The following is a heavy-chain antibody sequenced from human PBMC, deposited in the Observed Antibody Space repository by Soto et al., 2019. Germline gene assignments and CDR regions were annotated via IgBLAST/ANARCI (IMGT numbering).Heavy chain of an antibody. J-gene: IGHJ4*02. D-gene: IGHD7-27*01. CDR2: IYDGGRT. CDR3: ARWPSGDKVDS. Sequence: QVQLQESGPGLVKPSQTLSLTCTVSGGSISTVDYWWSWIRQSPDMGLEWIGHIYDGGRTYNNPSLESRVTMSIDTSKSQLSLTFSSVSAADTAVYYCARWPSGDKVDSWGQGTLVTVSS. CDR1: GGSISTVDYW. V-gene: IGHV4-30-4*01.